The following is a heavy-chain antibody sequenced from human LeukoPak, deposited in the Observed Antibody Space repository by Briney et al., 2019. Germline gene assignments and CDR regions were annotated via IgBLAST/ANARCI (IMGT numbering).Heavy chain of an antibody. CDR3: ARDRGDAAYCGGDCYSNWFDP. CDR2: IYTSGST. CDR1: GGSFSGYY. Sequence: SETLSLTCTVYGGSFSGYYWSWIRQPAGKGLEWIGHIYTSGSTNYNPSLKSRVTISVDTSKNQFSLKLSSVTAADTAVYYCARDRGDAAYCGGDCYSNWFDPWGQGTLVTVSS. V-gene: IGHV4-4*07. J-gene: IGHJ5*02. D-gene: IGHD2-21*02.